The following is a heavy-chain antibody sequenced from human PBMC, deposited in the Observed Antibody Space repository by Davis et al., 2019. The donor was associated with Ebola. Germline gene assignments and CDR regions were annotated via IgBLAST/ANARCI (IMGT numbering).Heavy chain of an antibody. CDR1: GYTFTDYY. V-gene: IGHV1-2*02. Sequence: ASVKVSCKTSGYTFTDYYIHWVRQAPGQGLEWMGWMNPNNGISKSAQKFHGRVTMTRDTSTSTAYMELRSLGSDDTAVYYCARFGRYCSGGSCYDYWGQGTLVTVSS. D-gene: IGHD2-15*01. CDR3: ARFGRYCSGGSCYDY. J-gene: IGHJ4*02. CDR2: MNPNNGIS.